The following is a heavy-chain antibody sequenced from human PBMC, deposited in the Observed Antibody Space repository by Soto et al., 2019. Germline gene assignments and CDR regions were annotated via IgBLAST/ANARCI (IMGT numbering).Heavy chain of an antibody. D-gene: IGHD3-16*02. V-gene: IGHV3-30-3*01. CDR2: ISYDGSNK. J-gene: IGHJ6*02. CDR1: GFTFSSYA. CDR3: ARVSGITFGGVIVIRNGMDV. Sequence: GGSLRLSCAASGFTFSSYAMHRVRQAPGKGLEWVAVISYDGSNKYYADSVKGRFTISRDNSKNTLYLQMNSLRAEDTAVYYCARVSGITFGGVIVIRNGMDVWGQGTTVTVSS.